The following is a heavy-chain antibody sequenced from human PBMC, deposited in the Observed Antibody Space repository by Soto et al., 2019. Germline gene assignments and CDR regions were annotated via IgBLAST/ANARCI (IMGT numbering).Heavy chain of an antibody. CDR2: IYWDDDK. CDR1: GFSLSTSGVG. J-gene: IGHJ6*01. CDR3: AHVLVVVANYGMDV. D-gene: IGHD2-15*01. V-gene: IGHV2-5*02. Sequence: QITLKESGPTLVKPTQTLTLTCTFSGFSLSTSGVGVGWIRQPPGKALEWLALIYWDDDKRYSPSLTSRLTINKDTSKNQVDLTMTNMDPVDTATYYCAHVLVVVANYGMDVWGQGTTVTVSS.